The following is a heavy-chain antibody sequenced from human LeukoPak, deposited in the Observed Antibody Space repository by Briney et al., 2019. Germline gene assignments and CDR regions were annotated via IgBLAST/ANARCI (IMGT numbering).Heavy chain of an antibody. V-gene: IGHV1-69*13. CDR2: IIPIFGTA. CDR3: ARGFCSGGSCYFYY. Sequence: SVKVSCKASGGTFSSYAISWVRQAPGQGLEWMGGIIPIFGTANYAQKFQGRVTITADESTSTAYMELSSPRSEDTAVYYCARGFCSGGSCYFYYWGQGTLVTVSS. D-gene: IGHD2-15*01. CDR1: GGTFSSYA. J-gene: IGHJ4*02.